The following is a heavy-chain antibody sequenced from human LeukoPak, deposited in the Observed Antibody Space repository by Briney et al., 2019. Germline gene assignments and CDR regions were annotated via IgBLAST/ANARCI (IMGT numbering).Heavy chain of an antibody. D-gene: IGHD5-24*01. J-gene: IGHJ4*02. V-gene: IGHV3-7*03. CDR1: GFTFSSYW. CDR3: AKVAEMGTILGKFDN. CDR2: IKQDGSEK. Sequence: PGGSLRLSCAASGFTFSSYWMSWVRQAPGKGLEWVANIKQDGSEKYYVDSVKGRFTISRDNAKNSLYLQMNSLRAEDTAVFYCAKVAEMGTILGKFDNWGQGTLVTVSS.